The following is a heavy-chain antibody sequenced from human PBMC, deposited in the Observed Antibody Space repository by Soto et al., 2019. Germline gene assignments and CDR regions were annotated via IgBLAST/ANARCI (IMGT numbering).Heavy chain of an antibody. D-gene: IGHD6-19*01. CDR3: ARGGVAGFDY. V-gene: IGHV1-69*02. CDR1: GGTFSSYS. Sequence: QVQLVQSGAEVKKPGSSVKVSCKASGGTFSSYSISWVRQAPGQGLEWMGRIIPILGIANYAQKFQGRVTITADKSTSTAYMELSSLRDEDTAVYHCARGGVAGFDYWGQGTLVTVSS. CDR2: IIPILGIA. J-gene: IGHJ4*02.